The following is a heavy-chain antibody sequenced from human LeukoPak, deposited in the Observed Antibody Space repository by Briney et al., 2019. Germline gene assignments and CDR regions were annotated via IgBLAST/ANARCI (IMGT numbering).Heavy chain of an antibody. V-gene: IGHV4-38-2*02. CDR1: GYSINSAFY. J-gene: IGHJ5*02. Sequence: PSKTLSLTCTVSGYSINSAFYWGWIRVPPGKGLEWIGSVFHRGTTYYNSSLKSRANISIDTSKNQFSLKLNSLTAEDTAMYYCVRDGYYGSGSPGWFGPWGPGTLVIVSA. D-gene: IGHD3-10*01. CDR2: VFHRGTT. CDR3: VRDGYYGSGSPGWFGP.